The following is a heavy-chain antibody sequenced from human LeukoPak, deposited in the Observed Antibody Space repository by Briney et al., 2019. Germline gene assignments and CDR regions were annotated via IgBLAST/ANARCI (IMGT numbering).Heavy chain of an antibody. D-gene: IGHD6-6*01. CDR2: INSNSGVT. CDR1: GYTFIGYY. CDR3: ARGQLPRGYYYGMDV. J-gene: IGHJ6*02. Sequence: ASVKVSCKASGYTFIGYYIHWVRQAPGQGLEWMGRINSNSGVTNYAQQFQGRVTMTRDTSISTAYMELSRLRSDDTAVYYCARGQLPRGYYYGMDVWGQGTTVTVSS. V-gene: IGHV1-2*06.